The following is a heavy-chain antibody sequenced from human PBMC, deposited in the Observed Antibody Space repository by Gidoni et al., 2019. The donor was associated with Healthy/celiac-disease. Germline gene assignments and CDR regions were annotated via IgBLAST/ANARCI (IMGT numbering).Heavy chain of an antibody. V-gene: IGHV3-9*01. CDR3: ARDNRYSSSWLDY. Sequence: EVQLVESGGGLVQPGRSLRLSFAALGCTFDDYAMHWVRQAPGKGLGWVSGISWIGSSIGYADSVKGRLTISRDNAKNSLYLQMNSLRAEDTALYYCARDNRYSSSWLDYWGQGTLVTVSS. D-gene: IGHD6-13*01. J-gene: IGHJ4*02. CDR2: ISWIGSSI. CDR1: GCTFDDYA.